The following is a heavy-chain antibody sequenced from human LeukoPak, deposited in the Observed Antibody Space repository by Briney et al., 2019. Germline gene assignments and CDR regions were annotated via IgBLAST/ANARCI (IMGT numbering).Heavy chain of an antibody. CDR2: IGPSGNFI. J-gene: IGHJ4*02. V-gene: IGHV3-11*01. Sequence: GGSLRLSSEASGFTFSDAYMSWLRQPPGKGLESISYIGPSGNFINYADSVKGRFTISRDNAKNSLYLQMNSLRAEDTALYYCAKDKYYDSSGYLIQYYFDYWGQGTLVTVSS. CDR3: AKDKYYDSSGYLIQYYFDY. CDR1: GFTFSDAY. D-gene: IGHD3-22*01.